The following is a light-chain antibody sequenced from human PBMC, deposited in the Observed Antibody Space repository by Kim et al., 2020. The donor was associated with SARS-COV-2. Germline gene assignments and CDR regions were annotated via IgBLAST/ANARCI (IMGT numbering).Light chain of an antibody. CDR3: QSYDSSGHWV. J-gene: IGLJ3*02. CDR2: EAN. Sequence: NFMLTQPHSVSESPGKTVTISCTRSSGSIASNYVQWYQQRPGSSPTTVIYEANQRPSGVPDRFSGSIDSSSISASLTISGLKTGDEADYYCQSYDSSGHWVFGGGTQLTLL. CDR1: SGSIASNY. V-gene: IGLV6-57*01.